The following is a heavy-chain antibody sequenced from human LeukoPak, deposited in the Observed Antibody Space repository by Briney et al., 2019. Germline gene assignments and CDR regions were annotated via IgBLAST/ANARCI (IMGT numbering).Heavy chain of an antibody. CDR3: ARGKGSSGYYSKFIINRNNWFDP. CDR2: INHSGST. Sequence: TSSETLSLTCAVYGGSFSGYYWSWIRQPPGKGLEWIGEINHSGSTNYNPSLKSRVTISVDTSKNQFSLKLSSVTAADTAVYYCARGKGSSGYYSKFIINRNNWFDPWGQGTLVTVSS. V-gene: IGHV4-34*01. CDR1: GGSFSGYY. D-gene: IGHD3-22*01. J-gene: IGHJ5*02.